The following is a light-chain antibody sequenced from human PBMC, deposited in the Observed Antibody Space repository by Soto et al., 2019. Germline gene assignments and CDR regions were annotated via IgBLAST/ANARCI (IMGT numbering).Light chain of an antibody. V-gene: IGKV1-39*01. Sequence: IEMTQAPCLLSSSLAYRVAMSCEASQNINNYLNWYQQKPGRAPKLLIYDASNLQSGVPSRFSGSRSGPDFTLTISSLQPEDFATYYCQQSYSSPQTFGQGTKVDIK. CDR2: DAS. CDR1: QNINNY. CDR3: QQSYSSPQT. J-gene: IGKJ1*01.